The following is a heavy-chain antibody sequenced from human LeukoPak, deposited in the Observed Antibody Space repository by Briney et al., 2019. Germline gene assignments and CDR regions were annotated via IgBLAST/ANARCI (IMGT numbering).Heavy chain of an antibody. CDR1: GGSISSGSYY. J-gene: IGHJ4*02. D-gene: IGHD2-2*01. CDR3: ARGRTEAYQLLGRYYFDY. V-gene: IGHV4-39*01. Sequence: PSETLSLTCTVSGGSISSGSYYWGWIRQPPGKGLEWIGSIYYSGSTHYNPSLKSRVTISVDTSKNQFSLKLSSVTAADTAVYYCARGRTEAYQLLGRYYFDYWGQGTLVTVSS. CDR2: IYYSGST.